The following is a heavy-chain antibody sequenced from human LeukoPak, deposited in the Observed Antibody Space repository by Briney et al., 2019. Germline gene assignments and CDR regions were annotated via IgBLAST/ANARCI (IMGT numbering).Heavy chain of an antibody. Sequence: SETLSLTCAVSKGSISSFYWSWIRQPAGKGLEWIGRIFTSGSTNYNPSLKSRVTMSVDTSKNQFSLKLTSVTAADTAVYYCARGRYASGSYYMDYWGQGTLVTVSS. CDR1: KGSISSFY. V-gene: IGHV4-4*07. CDR2: IFTSGST. CDR3: ARGRYASGSYYMDY. J-gene: IGHJ4*02. D-gene: IGHD3-10*01.